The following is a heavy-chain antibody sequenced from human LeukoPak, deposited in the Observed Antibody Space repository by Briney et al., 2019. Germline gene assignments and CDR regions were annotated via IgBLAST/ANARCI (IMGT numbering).Heavy chain of an antibody. D-gene: IGHD3-9*01. CDR1: GGSISSYY. CDR3: ARQYIDILTGYHRGELYWYFDL. V-gene: IGHV4-4*07. CDR2: IYTSGST. Sequence: SSETLSLTCTVSGGSISSYYWSWIRQPAGKGLEWIGRIYTSGSTNYNPPLKSRVTISVDTSKNQFSLKLRSVTAADTAVYYCARQYIDILTGYHRGELYWYFDLWGRGTLVTVSS. J-gene: IGHJ2*01.